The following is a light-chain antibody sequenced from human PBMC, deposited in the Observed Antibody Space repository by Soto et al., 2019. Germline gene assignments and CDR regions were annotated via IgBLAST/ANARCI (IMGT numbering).Light chain of an antibody. CDR1: QSLFFTSNKKNY. CDR3: QQYYGTPP. J-gene: IGKJ1*01. CDR2: WAS. Sequence: DRLLTPSPVSLSGSMGETAAINCKSNQSLFFTSNKKNYLAWYRQKPGQPPKLIISWASSRESGVPDRFSGGGSGTDFTLTITSLQAEDVAVYYCQQYYGTPPFGQGTKV. V-gene: IGKV4-1*01.